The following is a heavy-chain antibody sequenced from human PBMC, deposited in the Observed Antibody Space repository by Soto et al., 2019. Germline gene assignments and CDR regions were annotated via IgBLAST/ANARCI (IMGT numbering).Heavy chain of an antibody. CDR3: TKEPKKSISHDY. CDR1: GFTFSVYA. CDR2: ISSSGGTT. V-gene: IGHV3-23*01. J-gene: IGHJ4*02. D-gene: IGHD2-21*01. Sequence: GGSLRLSCAASGFTFSVYAMSWVRQAPGKGLEWVSSISSSGGTTSYTDSVKGRFTISRDNSKNTLFLQMNGLRAEDTAIYYCTKEPKKSISHDYWGLGTLVTVSS.